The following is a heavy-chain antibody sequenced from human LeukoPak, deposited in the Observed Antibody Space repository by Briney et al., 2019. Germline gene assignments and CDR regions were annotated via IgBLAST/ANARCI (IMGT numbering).Heavy chain of an antibody. D-gene: IGHD6-19*01. CDR3: ARDRKQWLARGFDY. Sequence: SETLSLTCTVSGGSISSYYWSWIRQPPGKGLEWIEYIYYSGSTNYNPSLKSRVTISVDTSKNQFSLKLSSVTAADTAVYYCARDRKQWLARGFDYWGRGTLVTVSS. CDR1: GGSISSYY. J-gene: IGHJ4*02. V-gene: IGHV4-59*12. CDR2: IYYSGST.